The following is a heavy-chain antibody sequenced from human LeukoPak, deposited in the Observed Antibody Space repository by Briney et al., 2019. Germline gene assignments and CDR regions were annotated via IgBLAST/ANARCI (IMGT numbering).Heavy chain of an antibody. CDR2: IYYSGIS. CDR1: GGSIRSGGYD. CDR3: ARVRGSYGTQHLDY. D-gene: IGHD5-18*01. J-gene: IGHJ4*02. Sequence: TSSQTLSLTCTVSGGSIRSGGYDWSWIRQHPGKGLEWIGYIYYSGISKYNPSLNSRVTISVDTSKNQFSLKLSSVTAADTAVYYCARVRGSYGTQHLDYWGQGTLVTVSS. V-gene: IGHV4-31*03.